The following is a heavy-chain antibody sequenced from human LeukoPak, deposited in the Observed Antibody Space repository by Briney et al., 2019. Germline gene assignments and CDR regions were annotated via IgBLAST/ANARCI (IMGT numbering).Heavy chain of an antibody. CDR2: IIPMFGTA. D-gene: IGHD6-6*01. CDR1: GGTFSSYA. V-gene: IGHV1-69*06. Sequence: SVKVSCKASGGTFSSYAISWVRQAPGQGLEWMGGIIPMFGTANYAQKFQGRVTITADKSTSTAYMELSSLRSEDTAVYYCARDPPGRPYSSSSYGWGQGTLVTVSS. CDR3: ARDPPGRPYSSSSYG. J-gene: IGHJ4*02.